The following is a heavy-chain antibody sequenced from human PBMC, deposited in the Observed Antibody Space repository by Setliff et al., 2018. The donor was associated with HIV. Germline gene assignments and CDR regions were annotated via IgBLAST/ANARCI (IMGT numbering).Heavy chain of an antibody. CDR3: AKTYYYDSSGYYYFDS. J-gene: IGHJ4*02. V-gene: IGHV1-69*06. CDR1: GGTFSSYA. D-gene: IGHD3-22*01. Sequence: SVKVSCKASGGTFSSYAISWVRQAPGQGLEWMGRIIPIFGTANYAQKFQGRVTITADKSTSTAYMELSSLRSEDTAVYYCAKTYYYDSSGYYYFDSWGQGTLVTVSS. CDR2: IIPIFGTA.